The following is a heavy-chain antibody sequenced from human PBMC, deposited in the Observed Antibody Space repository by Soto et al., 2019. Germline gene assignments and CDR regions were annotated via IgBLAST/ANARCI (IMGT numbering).Heavy chain of an antibody. J-gene: IGHJ4*02. CDR2: IYYSGST. V-gene: IGHV4-59*01. CDR1: GGSISSYY. CDR3: ARGKFYYYDSSGYYFFDY. Sequence: PSETLSLTCTVSGGSISSYYWSWIRQPPGKGLEWIGYIYYSGSTNYNPSLKSRVTISVDTSKNQFSLKLSSVTAADTAVYYCARGKFYYYDSSGYYFFDYWGQGTLVTVSS. D-gene: IGHD3-22*01.